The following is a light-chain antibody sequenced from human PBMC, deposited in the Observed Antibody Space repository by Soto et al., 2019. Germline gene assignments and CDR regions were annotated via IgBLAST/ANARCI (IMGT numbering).Light chain of an antibody. CDR3: LQYGSSPYT. CDR1: QSVSSSY. V-gene: IGKV3-20*01. J-gene: IGKJ2*01. CDR2: GPS. Sequence: EIVLTQSPGTLSLSPGERATLSCRASQSVSSSYLAWYQHKPGQAPRPLFYGPSSRATGIPDRFSGSGSGTDFTLTISRLEPEDFAVYYCLQYGSSPYTFGQGTKLEIK.